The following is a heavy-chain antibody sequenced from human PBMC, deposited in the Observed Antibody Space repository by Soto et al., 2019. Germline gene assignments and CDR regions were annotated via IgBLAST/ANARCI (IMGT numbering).Heavy chain of an antibody. CDR2: ISAYNGNT. D-gene: IGHD2-2*01. CDR1: GYTFTSYG. Sequence: GASVKVSCKASGYTFTSYGISWVRQAPGQGLEWMGWISAYNGNTNYAQKLQGRVTMTTDTSTSTAYMELRSLRSEDTAVYYCARVLYCSSTSRYFEMDDAFDIWGQGTMVTVSS. J-gene: IGHJ3*02. V-gene: IGHV1-18*01. CDR3: ARVLYCSSTSRYFEMDDAFDI.